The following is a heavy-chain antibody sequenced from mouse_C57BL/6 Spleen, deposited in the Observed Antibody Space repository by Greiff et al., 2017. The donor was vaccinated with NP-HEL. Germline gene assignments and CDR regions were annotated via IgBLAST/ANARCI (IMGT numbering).Heavy chain of an antibody. CDR1: GYSFTDYN. J-gene: IGHJ2*01. V-gene: IGHV1-22*01. D-gene: IGHD4-1*01. CDR3: ARDWDVGYFDY. Sequence: VQLQQSGPELVKPGASVKMSCKASGYSFTDYNMHWVKQSHGKSLEWIGYINPNNGGTSYNQQFKGKATLTVNKSSSTAYMELRSLTSEDSAVYYCARDWDVGYFDYWGQGTTLTVSS. CDR2: INPNNGGT.